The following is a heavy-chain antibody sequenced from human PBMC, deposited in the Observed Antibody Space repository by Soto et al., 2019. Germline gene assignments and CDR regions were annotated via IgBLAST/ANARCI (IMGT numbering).Heavy chain of an antibody. J-gene: IGHJ4*02. CDR1: GFTFSSHS. D-gene: IGHD6-25*01. CDR3: ARLDRGSLDY. CDR2: ISSSSSYI. V-gene: IGHV3-21*01. Sequence: PGGSLRLSCAASGFTFSSHSMNWVRQAPGKGLEWVSSISSSSSYIYYADSVKGRFTISRDNAKNLVYLQMNSLRAEDTAVYYSARLDRGSLDYWGRGTLVTASS.